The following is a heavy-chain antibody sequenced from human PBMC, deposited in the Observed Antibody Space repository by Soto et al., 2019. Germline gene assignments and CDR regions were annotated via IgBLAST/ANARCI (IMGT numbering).Heavy chain of an antibody. D-gene: IGHD1-26*01. CDR1: GFTFSSYG. CDR2: ISYDGGNE. J-gene: IGHJ4*02. CDR3: AKDRYSGTYPTDFDY. V-gene: IGHV3-30*18. Sequence: HPGGSLRLSCAGSGFTFSSYGMHWVRQAPGKGLEWVALISYDGGNEKYTESVKDRFTISRDDSHNVAYLQMSSLRTEDTAMYYCAKDRYSGTYPTDFDYWGQGSRVTVSS.